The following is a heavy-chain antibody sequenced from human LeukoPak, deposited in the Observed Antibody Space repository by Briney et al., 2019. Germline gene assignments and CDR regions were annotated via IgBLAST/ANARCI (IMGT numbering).Heavy chain of an antibody. D-gene: IGHD3-16*02. Sequence: ASVKVSCKASGYTFTGYGISSVRQAPGHGVGWMGSISTYNGNTRYTERLQGRGIMTTDASTRTAYMELRSLRADDTAVFYCARDQYDYTWGSYRPYFDSWGQGTLVTVSS. CDR3: ARDQYDYTWGSYRPYFDS. CDR2: ISTYNGNT. CDR1: GYTFTGYG. J-gene: IGHJ4*02. V-gene: IGHV1-18*04.